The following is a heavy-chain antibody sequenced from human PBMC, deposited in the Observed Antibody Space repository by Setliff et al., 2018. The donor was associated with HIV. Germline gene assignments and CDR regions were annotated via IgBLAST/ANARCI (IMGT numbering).Heavy chain of an antibody. D-gene: IGHD6-19*01. Sequence: PSETLSLTCTVSGGSISSHYWNWIRQSPGKGLEWIGYIYSSGSTNYKSSLKSRVTISVDTSKNQFSLKLSSVTAADTAVYYCARSSMAGFDYWGQGKLVTVSS. CDR1: GGSISSHY. V-gene: IGHV4-59*08. CDR2: IYSSGST. CDR3: ARSSMAGFDY. J-gene: IGHJ4*02.